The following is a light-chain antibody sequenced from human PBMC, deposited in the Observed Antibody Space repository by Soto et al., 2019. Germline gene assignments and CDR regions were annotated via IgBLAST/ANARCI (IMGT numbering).Light chain of an antibody. J-gene: IGLJ2*01. CDR2: EVA. CDR1: RSDVGSYDL. V-gene: IGLV2-23*02. CDR3: SSYAGRGVGV. Sequence: QSALTQPASVSGPPGQSITISCTGTRSDVGSYDLVSWYQQHPGEAPKLLIYEVAERPSGVSIRFSGSKSDYTASLTVSGLQVEDEADYYCSSYAGRGVGVFGGGTKLTVL.